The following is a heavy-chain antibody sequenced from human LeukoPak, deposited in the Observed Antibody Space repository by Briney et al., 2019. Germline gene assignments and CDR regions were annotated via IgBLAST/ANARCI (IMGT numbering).Heavy chain of an antibody. CDR2: IYPGDSDT. D-gene: IGHD6-13*01. J-gene: IGHJ5*02. V-gene: IGHV5-51*01. CDR1: GYSFTSYW. CDR3: ARRPIAASFQLLEFDP. Sequence: GESLKISCKGSGYSFTSYWIGWVRQMPGKGLEWMGIIYPGDSDTRYSPSFQGQVTISADKSISTAYLQWSSLKASDTAMYYCARRPIAASFQLLEFDPWGQGTLVTVSS.